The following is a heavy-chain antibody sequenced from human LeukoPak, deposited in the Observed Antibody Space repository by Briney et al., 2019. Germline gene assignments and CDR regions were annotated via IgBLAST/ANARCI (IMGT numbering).Heavy chain of an antibody. CDR1: GGSISSSVYY. CDR3: ARGVGYDDTLGSYYGFFDH. CDR2: LYYSGST. D-gene: IGHD3-22*01. J-gene: IGHJ4*02. V-gene: IGHV4-39*02. Sequence: SGTLSLTCTVAGGSISSSVYYWGWVRQPPGKGLEWIGSLYYSGSTHYSPSLKSRVTISLDTSQNHFSLNLSTVTASDTAVYYCARGVGYDDTLGSYYGFFDHWNQGTLVTVSS.